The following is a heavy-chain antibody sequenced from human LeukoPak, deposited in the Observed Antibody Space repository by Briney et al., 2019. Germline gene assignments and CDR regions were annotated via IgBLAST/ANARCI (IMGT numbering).Heavy chain of an antibody. CDR3: ASSLSIFGVVTFDY. CDR1: SGSISSYY. J-gene: IGHJ4*02. Sequence: PSETLSLTCAVSSGSISSYYWSWIRQPPGKGLEWIGYIYYSGSTNYNPSLKSRVTISVDTSKNQFSLKLSSVTAADTAVYYCASSLSIFGVVTFDYWGQGTLVTVSS. D-gene: IGHD3-3*01. V-gene: IGHV4-59*01. CDR2: IYYSGST.